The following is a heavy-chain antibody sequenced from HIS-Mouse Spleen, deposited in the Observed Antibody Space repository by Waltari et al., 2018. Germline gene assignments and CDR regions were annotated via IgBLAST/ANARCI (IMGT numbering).Heavy chain of an antibody. D-gene: IGHD2-2*01. V-gene: IGHV4-34*01. CDR2: INRGGST. CDR3: ARGEGWCSSTSCYDAFDI. Sequence: QVQLQQWGAGLLKPSETLSLTCAVYGGSFSGYYWSWIRQPPGKGREWSGEINRGGSTNYNPSLKSRVTISVDTSKNQFSLKLCSVTAADTAVYYCARGEGWCSSTSCYDAFDIWGQGTMVTVSS. CDR1: GGSFSGYY. J-gene: IGHJ3*02.